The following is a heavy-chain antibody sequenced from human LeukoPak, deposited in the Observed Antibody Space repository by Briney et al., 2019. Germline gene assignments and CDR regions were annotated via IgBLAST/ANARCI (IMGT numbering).Heavy chain of an antibody. Sequence: ASVKVSCKASGYTFTSYYMHWVRQAPGQGLEWMGIINPSGGSTSYAQKFQGRVTMTRDTSTSTVYMELSRLRSDDTAVYYCAREEWELTGFDYWGQGTLVTVSS. J-gene: IGHJ4*02. CDR1: GYTFTSYY. D-gene: IGHD1-26*01. CDR2: INPSGGST. CDR3: AREEWELTGFDY. V-gene: IGHV1-46*01.